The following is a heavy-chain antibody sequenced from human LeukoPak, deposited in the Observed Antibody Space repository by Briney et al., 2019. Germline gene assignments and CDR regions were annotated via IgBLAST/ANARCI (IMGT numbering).Heavy chain of an antibody. CDR3: ASALGSYYGPRGRYYYYGMDV. CDR1: GYTFTSYD. CDR2: MNPNSGNT. Sequence: ASVKVSCKASGYTFTSYDINWVRQATGQGLEWMGWMNPNSGNTGYAQKFQGRVTMTRNTSISTAYMELSSLRSEDTAVYYCASALGSYYGPRGRYYYYGMDVWGQGTTVTVSS. J-gene: IGHJ6*02. V-gene: IGHV1-8*01. D-gene: IGHD1-26*01.